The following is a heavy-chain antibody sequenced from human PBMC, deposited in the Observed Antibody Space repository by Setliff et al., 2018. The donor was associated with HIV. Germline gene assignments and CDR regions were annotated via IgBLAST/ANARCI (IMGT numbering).Heavy chain of an antibody. D-gene: IGHD2-21*02. Sequence: SETLSLTCAVSGYSISSGYYWGWIRQPPGKGLEWIGSIYHGGSAYYKPSLKSRVTISVDMSKNQFSLRLGSVTAADTAVYYCARQYGGNSPVSYWYFDLWGRGTLVTVSS. J-gene: IGHJ2*01. V-gene: IGHV4-38-2*01. CDR2: IYHGGSA. CDR1: GYSISSGYY. CDR3: ARQYGGNSPVSYWYFDL.